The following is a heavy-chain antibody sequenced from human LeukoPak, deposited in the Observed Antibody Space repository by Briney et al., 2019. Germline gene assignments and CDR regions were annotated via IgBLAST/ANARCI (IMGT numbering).Heavy chain of an antibody. V-gene: IGHV4-34*01. CDR2: INHSGST. D-gene: IGHD2-2*01. CDR3: ARSSRARAFDI. J-gene: IGHJ3*02. CDR1: GGSFSGYY. Sequence: SETLSLTCAVYGGSFSGYYWSWIRQPPGKGLEWIGEINHSGSTNYNPSLKSRVTISVDTSKNQFSLKLSSVTAADTAVYHCARSSRARAFDIWGQGTMVTVSS.